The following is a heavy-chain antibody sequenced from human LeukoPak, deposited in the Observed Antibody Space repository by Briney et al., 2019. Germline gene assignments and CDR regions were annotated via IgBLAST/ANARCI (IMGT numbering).Heavy chain of an antibody. CDR2: ISWNSANI. Sequence: GGSLRLSCAASGFIIDDYAIHWVRQGPGKGLEWVSGISWNSANIGYADSVKGRFTISRDNAKNSLYLQMNSPRPEDTAFYYCAKGRRPGKPNYFDFWGQGSLVTVSS. CDR1: GFIIDDYA. D-gene: IGHD1-1*01. J-gene: IGHJ4*02. CDR3: AKGRRPGKPNYFDF. V-gene: IGHV3-9*01.